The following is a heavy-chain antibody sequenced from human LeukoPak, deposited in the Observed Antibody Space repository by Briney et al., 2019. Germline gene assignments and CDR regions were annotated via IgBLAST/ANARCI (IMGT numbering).Heavy chain of an antibody. CDR1: GYTFTSYG. J-gene: IGHJ3*02. CDR2: ISAYNGNT. D-gene: IGHD3-22*01. V-gene: IGHV1-18*01. Sequence: ASVKVSCKASGYTFTSYGISWVRQAPGQGLEWMGWISAYNGNTNSAQKLQGRVTMTTDTSTSTAYMELRSLRSDDTAVYHCARAGYDSTSRDAFDIWGQGTMVTVSS. CDR3: ARAGYDSTSRDAFDI.